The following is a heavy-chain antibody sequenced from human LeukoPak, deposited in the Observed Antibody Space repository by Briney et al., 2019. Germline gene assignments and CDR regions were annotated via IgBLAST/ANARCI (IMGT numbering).Heavy chain of an antibody. CDR3: ARGYGDYAVWWFDP. J-gene: IGHJ5*02. CDR1: GFTFSDYY. CDR2: IKQDGSEK. Sequence: GGSLRLSCAASGFTFSDYYMSWIRQAPGKGLEWVANIKQDGSEKYYVDSVKGRFTISRDNAKNSLYLQMNSLRAEDTAMYYCARGYGDYAVWWFDPWGQGTLVTVSS. D-gene: IGHD4-17*01. V-gene: IGHV3-7*01.